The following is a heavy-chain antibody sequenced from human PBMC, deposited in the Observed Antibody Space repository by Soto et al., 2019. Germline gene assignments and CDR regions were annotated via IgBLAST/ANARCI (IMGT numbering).Heavy chain of an antibody. Sequence: SLRLSCAASGFTFSTYAMSWVRQVPGKGLEWVSAISGSGSTYYADSVRGRFTISRDISKNTLYLQMNGLRAEDTAVYYCARERITMIVVVMTNWGQGTMVTVSS. D-gene: IGHD3-22*01. CDR2: ISGSGST. CDR3: ARERITMIVVVMTN. V-gene: IGHV3-23*01. J-gene: IGHJ3*01. CDR1: GFTFSTYA.